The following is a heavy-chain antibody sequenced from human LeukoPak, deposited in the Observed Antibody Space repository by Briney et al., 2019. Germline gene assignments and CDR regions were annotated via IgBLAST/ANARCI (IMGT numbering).Heavy chain of an antibody. CDR3: AKDFGDGIFDY. CDR2: INPNSGGT. D-gene: IGHD4-17*01. CDR1: GYTFTGYY. V-gene: IGHV1-2*02. Sequence: ASVKVSCKASGYTFTGYYMHWVRQAPGQGLEWMGWINPNSGGTNYAQKFQDRVTMTRDTSISTAYMELSRLRAEDTAVYYCAKDFGDGIFDYWGQGTLVTVSS. J-gene: IGHJ4*02.